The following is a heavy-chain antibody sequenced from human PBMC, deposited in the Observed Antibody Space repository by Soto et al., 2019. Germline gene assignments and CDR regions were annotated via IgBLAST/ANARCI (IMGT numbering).Heavy chain of an antibody. CDR1: GFTFSSYA. D-gene: IGHD5-12*01. CDR2: ISGSGGST. J-gene: IGHJ6*02. CDR3: AKDGGYNIYGMDV. V-gene: IGHV3-23*01. Sequence: PGGSLRLSCAASGFTFSSYAMSWVRQAPGKGLEWVSAISGSGGSTYYADSVKGRFTISRDDSKNTLYLQMNSLRAEDTAVYYCAKDGGYNIYGMDVWGQGTTVTVSS.